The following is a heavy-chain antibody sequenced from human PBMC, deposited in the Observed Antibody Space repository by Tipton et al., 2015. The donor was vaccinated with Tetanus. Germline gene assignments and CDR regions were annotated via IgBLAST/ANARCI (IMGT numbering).Heavy chain of an antibody. J-gene: IGHJ5*02. Sequence: TLSLTCTVSGSSITSTTHYWGWIRQAPGKGLEWIGIIYYSGSTYYNASLESRVTISVDTSKNQFSLNLTSVTAADTAMYYCARDQGGGRVVRLNWFDPWGQGTLVTASS. CDR2: IYYSGST. CDR1: GSSITSTTHY. V-gene: IGHV4-39*07. D-gene: IGHD6-6*01. CDR3: ARDQGGGRVVRLNWFDP.